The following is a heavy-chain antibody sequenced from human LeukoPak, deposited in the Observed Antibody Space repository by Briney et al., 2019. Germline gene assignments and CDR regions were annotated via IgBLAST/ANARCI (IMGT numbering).Heavy chain of an antibody. V-gene: IGHV3-7*01. CDR3: ATRRFGKNNWFDP. D-gene: IGHD3-10*01. J-gene: IGHJ5*02. Sequence: PGGSLRLSCAASGFTFSSYWMRWVRQAPGKGLEWVANIKQDGSEKFYVDSVKGRFTISRDNAKNSLYLQMNSLRAEDTAVYYCATRRFGKNNWFDPWGQGTLVTVSS. CDR1: GFTFSSYW. CDR2: IKQDGSEK.